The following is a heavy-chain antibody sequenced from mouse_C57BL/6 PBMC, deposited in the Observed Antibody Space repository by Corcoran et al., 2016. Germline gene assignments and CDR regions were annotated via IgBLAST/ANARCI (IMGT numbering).Heavy chain of an antibody. CDR3: ARRGGYDPFAY. V-gene: IGHV1-80*01. Sequence: QVQLQQSGAELVKPGASVKISCKASGYAFSSYWMTWVKQRPGKGLEWIGQIYPGDGDTNYNGKFKGKATLTADKSSSTAYMQLSSLTSEDSAVYFCARRGGYDPFAYWGQGTLVTVCA. CDR1: GYAFSSYW. D-gene: IGHD2-3*01. J-gene: IGHJ3*01. CDR2: IYPGDGDT.